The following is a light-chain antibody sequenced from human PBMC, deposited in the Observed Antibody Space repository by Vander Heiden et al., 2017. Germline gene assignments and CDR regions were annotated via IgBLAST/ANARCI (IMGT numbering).Light chain of an antibody. J-gene: IGLJ3*02. V-gene: IGLV1-47*02. CDR3: AAWDDSLSGWV. CDR1: SSNIGSNY. CDR2: SNN. Sequence: QSVLTQPPSASGAHGQSVTISCSGSSSNIGSNYVYWYQQLPGTAPKLLIYSNNQRPSGVPDRFSGSKSGTSASLAISGLRPEDEADYYCAAWDDSLSGWVFGGGTKLTVL.